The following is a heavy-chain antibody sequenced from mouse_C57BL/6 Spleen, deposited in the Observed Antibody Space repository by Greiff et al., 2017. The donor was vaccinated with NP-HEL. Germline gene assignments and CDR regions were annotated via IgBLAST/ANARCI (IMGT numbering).Heavy chain of an antibody. V-gene: IGHV5-6*02. CDR2: ISSGGSYT. D-gene: IGHD2-12*01. Sequence: EVKLVESGGDLVKPGGSLKLSCAASGFTFSSYGMSWVRQTPDQRLEWVATISSGGSYTYYPDSVKGRFTISRDHAKNTLYLQMSSLKSEDTAMNYCARTNDAWFAYWGQGTLVTVSA. CDR1: GFTFSSYG. CDR3: ARTNDAWFAY. J-gene: IGHJ3*01.